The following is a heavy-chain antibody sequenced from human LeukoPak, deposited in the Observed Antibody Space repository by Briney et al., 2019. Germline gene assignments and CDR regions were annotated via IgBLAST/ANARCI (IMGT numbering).Heavy chain of an antibody. CDR2: ISSSSSYI. CDR1: GFTFSSYA. Sequence: PGGSLRLSCAASGFTFSSYAMHWVRQAPGKGLEWVSSISSSSSYIYYADSVKGRFTISRDNAKNSLYLQMNSLRAEDTAVYYCATPVAGLGGGQGTLVTVSS. J-gene: IGHJ4*02. V-gene: IGHV3-21*01. CDR3: ATPVAGLG. D-gene: IGHD6-19*01.